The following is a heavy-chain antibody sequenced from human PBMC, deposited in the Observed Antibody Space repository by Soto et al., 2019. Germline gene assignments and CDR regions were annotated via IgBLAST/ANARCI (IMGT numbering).Heavy chain of an antibody. CDR3: ARELPPDI. D-gene: IGHD2-15*01. CDR1: GFTVSSKY. J-gene: IGHJ4*02. CDR2: IWSAGLT. Sequence: PGGSLRLSCAASGFTVSSKYMNWVRQAPGKGLEWVSIIWSAGLTYYADSVRGRFTISRDISKNILFLQMNNLRAEDSAIYYCARELPPDIWGQGTLVTV. V-gene: IGHV3-53*01.